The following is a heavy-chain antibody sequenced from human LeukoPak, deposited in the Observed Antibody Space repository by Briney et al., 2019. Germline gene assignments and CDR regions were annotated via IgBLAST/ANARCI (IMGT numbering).Heavy chain of an antibody. CDR1: GFTFSSYA. V-gene: IGHV3-23*01. CDR2: ISGSGGST. D-gene: IGHD3-10*01. Sequence: GGSLRLSCAVSGFTFSSYAMSWVRQAPGKGLEWVSAISGSGGSTFYADSVKGRFTISRDNSKNTLYLQMNSLRAEDTAVYYCAKGPAPYGSGSYLPDYWGQGTLVTVSS. CDR3: AKGPAPYGSGSYLPDY. J-gene: IGHJ4*02.